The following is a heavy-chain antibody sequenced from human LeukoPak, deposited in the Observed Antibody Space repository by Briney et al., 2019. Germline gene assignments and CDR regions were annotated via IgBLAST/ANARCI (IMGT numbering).Heavy chain of an antibody. Sequence: PSETLSLTCTISGGSISDYYWSWIRQPASKGLEWIGRIYTSGSTNYNPSLKSRVTMSVDTSKNQFSLKLSSVTAADTAVYYCARDKGDYGDYYWFDPWGQGTLVTVSS. CDR2: IYTSGST. D-gene: IGHD4-17*01. CDR3: ARDKGDYGDYYWFDP. J-gene: IGHJ5*02. CDR1: GGSISDYY. V-gene: IGHV4-4*07.